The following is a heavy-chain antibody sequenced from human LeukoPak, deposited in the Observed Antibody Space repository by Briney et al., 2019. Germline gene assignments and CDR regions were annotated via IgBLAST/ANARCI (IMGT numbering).Heavy chain of an antibody. J-gene: IGHJ4*02. V-gene: IGHV4-59*08. CDR2: IVYSGST. D-gene: IGHD4-23*01. Sequence: SETLSLTCTVSAGSISSYYWSWIRQPPGKGLEWIRYIVYSGSTNYNPSLKSRVTISVDTSKNQFSLKLSSVTAADTAVYYCARHGNPPVFDYWGQGTLVTVSS. CDR1: AGSISSYY. CDR3: ARHGNPPVFDY.